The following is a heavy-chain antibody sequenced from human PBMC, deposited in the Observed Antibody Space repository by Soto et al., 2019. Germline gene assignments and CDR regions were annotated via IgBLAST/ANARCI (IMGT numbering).Heavy chain of an antibody. J-gene: IGHJ1*01. D-gene: IGHD4-17*01. Sequence: GGSLRLSCAASGFTFSSYSMNWVRQAPGKGLEWVSSISSSSSYIYYADSVKGRFTISRDNAKNSQYLQMNSLRAEDTAVYYCARDPTVTPEYFQHWGQGTLVTVSS. CDR2: ISSSSSYI. CDR3: ARDPTVTPEYFQH. V-gene: IGHV3-21*01. CDR1: GFTFSSYS.